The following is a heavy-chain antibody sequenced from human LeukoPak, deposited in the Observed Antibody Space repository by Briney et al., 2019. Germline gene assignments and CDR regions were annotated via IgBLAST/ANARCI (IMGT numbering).Heavy chain of an antibody. CDR3: ARRGYYYDRRRYYFDY. J-gene: IGHJ4*02. CDR2: IFYSGST. D-gene: IGHD3-22*01. V-gene: IGHV4-39*07. Sequence: SETLSLTCTVSSGSISTSNYYWGWVRQPPGKALEWIGNIFYSGSTYYSPSLKSRVTISVDTSKNQFSLKLSSVTVADTAVYYCARRGYYYDRRRYYFDYWGQGTLVTVSS. CDR1: SGSISTSNYY.